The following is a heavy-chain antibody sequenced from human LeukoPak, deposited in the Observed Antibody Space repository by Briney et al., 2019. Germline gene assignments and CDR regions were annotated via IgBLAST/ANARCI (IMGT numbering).Heavy chain of an antibody. CDR3: AKEISSSSSWYGDDAFDI. V-gene: IGHV3-30-3*01. Sequence: GGSLRLSCAASGFTFSSYAMHWVRQAPGKGLEWVAVISDDGINKYYAESVKGRFTISRDDSKNTVYLQMNSLRAEDTAVYYCAKEISSSSSWYGDDAFDIWGQGTMVIVSS. CDR2: ISDDGINK. J-gene: IGHJ3*02. CDR1: GFTFSSYA. D-gene: IGHD6-13*01.